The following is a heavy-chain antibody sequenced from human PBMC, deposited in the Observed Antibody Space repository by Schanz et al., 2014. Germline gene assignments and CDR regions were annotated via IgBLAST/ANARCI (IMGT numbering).Heavy chain of an antibody. D-gene: IGHD2-2*01. CDR2: IYYSGST. Sequence: QVQLQESGPGLVKPSQILSLTCTVSSASIRTYYWSWIRQPPGKGLEWIGYIYYSGSTNYNPSLKSRVTISVDTSKNQFSLKLNSVTAADTAVYYCARGPAYQDYWGQGTLVTVSS. CDR1: SASIRTYY. V-gene: IGHV4-59*01. CDR3: ARGPAYQDY. J-gene: IGHJ4*02.